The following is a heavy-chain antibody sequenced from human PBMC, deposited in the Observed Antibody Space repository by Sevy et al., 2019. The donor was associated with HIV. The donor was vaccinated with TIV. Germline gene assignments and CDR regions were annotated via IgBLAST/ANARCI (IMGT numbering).Heavy chain of an antibody. CDR1: GGSISSSSYY. D-gene: IGHD2-21*02. Sequence: SETLSLTCTDSGGSISSSSYYWGWIRQPPGKGLEWIGSIYYSGSTYYNPSLKSRVTISVDTSKNQFSLKLSSVTAADTAVYYCARQQAYCGGDCYLNWFDPWGQGTLVTVSS. V-gene: IGHV4-39*01. CDR3: ARQQAYCGGDCYLNWFDP. CDR2: IYYSGST. J-gene: IGHJ5*02.